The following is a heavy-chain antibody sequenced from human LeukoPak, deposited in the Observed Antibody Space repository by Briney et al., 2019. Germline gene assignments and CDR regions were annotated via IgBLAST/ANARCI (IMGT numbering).Heavy chain of an antibody. J-gene: IGHJ6*02. Sequence: PSETLSLTCSVSGGSFRSYYWTWIRQPPGKGLEWIGYIHHSGNTNYNPSLKGRVTITVDTSKNHLSLKVTSVTVADTALYYCARLGRTNGYPPKYYYGMDVWGQGTTVSVSS. CDR2: IHHSGNT. CDR3: ARLGRTNGYPPKYYYGMDV. D-gene: IGHD5-24*01. V-gene: IGHV4-59*08. CDR1: GGSFRSYY.